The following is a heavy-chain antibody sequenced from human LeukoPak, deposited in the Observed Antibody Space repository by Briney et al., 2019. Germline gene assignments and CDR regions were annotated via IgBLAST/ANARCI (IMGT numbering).Heavy chain of an antibody. CDR2: ISSSGSTI. Sequence: PGGSLRLSCAASGFTVSSYEMNWVRQAPGKGLEWVSYISSSGSTIYYAASVKGRFTISRDNAKNSLYLQMNSLRAEDTAVYYCARDFDSSSWYYFDYWGQGTLVTVSS. D-gene: IGHD6-13*01. CDR1: GFTVSSYE. J-gene: IGHJ4*02. CDR3: ARDFDSSSWYYFDY. V-gene: IGHV3-48*03.